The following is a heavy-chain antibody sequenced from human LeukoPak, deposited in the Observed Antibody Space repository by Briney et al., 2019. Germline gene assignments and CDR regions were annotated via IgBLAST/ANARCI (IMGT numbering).Heavy chain of an antibody. CDR3: ARDGNNYDSSGYYGWFDP. Sequence: SETLSLTCTVSGGSISSSSYYWGWIRQPPGKGLEWIGYIYYSGSTNYNPSLKSRVTISVDTSKNQFSLKLSSVTAADTAVYYCARDGNNYDSSGYYGWFDPWGQGTLVIVSS. V-gene: IGHV4-61*01. D-gene: IGHD3-22*01. CDR1: GGSISSSSYY. CDR2: IYYSGST. J-gene: IGHJ5*02.